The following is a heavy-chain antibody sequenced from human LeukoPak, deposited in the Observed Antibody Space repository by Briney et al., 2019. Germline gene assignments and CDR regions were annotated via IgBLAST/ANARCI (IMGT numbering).Heavy chain of an antibody. CDR2: IGNTET. CDR3: AKDWIQFNRVFDCLDS. CDR1: GFPFETNA. D-gene: IGHD2-21*01. J-gene: IGHJ4*02. V-gene: IGHV3-23*01. Sequence: PGRSLRLSCATSGFPFETNAMSSVRQAPGKCLEWVATIGNTETFYADSVTGRFTISRDNSKNTVNLQMNRLRVEDTAIYYCAKDWIQFNRVFDCLDSWGQGTLVTVSS.